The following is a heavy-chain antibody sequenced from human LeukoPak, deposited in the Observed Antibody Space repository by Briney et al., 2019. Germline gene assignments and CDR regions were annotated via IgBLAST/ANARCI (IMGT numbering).Heavy chain of an antibody. V-gene: IGHV4-38-2*01. J-gene: IGHJ4*02. CDR2: IYHSEST. CDR1: GYPISSDYY. Sequence: SETLSLTCAVSGYPISSDYYWGWIRQPPGKGLEWIGSIYHSESTYYNPSLKSRVLISVDTSKNQFSLKLSSVTAADTAVYYCARNAQYCSTSSCYFFDYWGQGTLVTVSS. D-gene: IGHD2-2*01. CDR3: ARNAQYCSTSSCYFFDY.